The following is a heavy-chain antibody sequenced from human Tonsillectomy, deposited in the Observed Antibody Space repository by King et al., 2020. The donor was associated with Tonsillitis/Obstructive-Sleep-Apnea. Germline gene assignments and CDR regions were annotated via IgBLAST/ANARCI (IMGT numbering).Heavy chain of an antibody. D-gene: IGHD2-8*02. CDR2: IYWDDDK. V-gene: IGHV2-5*02. CDR1: GFSLTTGGVG. J-gene: IGHJ5*02. CDR3: AHRQGYCTGGNCPRWYDP. Sequence: VTLKESGPTLVQPTQTLTLTCTFSGFSLTTGGVGVGWIRQPPGRALEWLALIYWDDDKQYSPSLQSRVTITKDTSKNQVVLTMTNVDPVDTATYYCAHRQGYCTGGNCPRWYDPWGQGTLVTVSS.